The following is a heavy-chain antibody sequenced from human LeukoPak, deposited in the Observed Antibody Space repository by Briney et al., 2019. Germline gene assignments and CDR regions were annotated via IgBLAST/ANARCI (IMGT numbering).Heavy chain of an antibody. D-gene: IGHD5-24*01. CDR3: ARDLGSGMATSPGDY. CDR1: GYTFTGYY. Sequence: GASVKVSCKASGYTFTGYYMHWVRQAPGQGLEWMGWINPDSGGTHYAQKFQGRVTLTRDTSISTAYMELSRLRSDDTAVYYCARDLGSGMATSPGDYWGQGTLVTVSS. J-gene: IGHJ4*02. V-gene: IGHV1-2*02. CDR2: INPDSGGT.